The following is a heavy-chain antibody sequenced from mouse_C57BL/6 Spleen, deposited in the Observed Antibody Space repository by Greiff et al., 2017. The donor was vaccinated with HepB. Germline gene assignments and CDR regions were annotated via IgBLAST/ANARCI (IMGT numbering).Heavy chain of an antibody. V-gene: IGHV1-82*01. CDR2: IYPGDGDT. J-gene: IGHJ3*01. D-gene: IGHD2-4*01. Sequence: VQLKQSGPELVKPGASVKISCKASGYAFSSSWMNWVKQRPGKGLEWIGRIYPGDGDTNYNGKFKGKATLTADKSSSTAYMQLSSLTSEDSAVYFCVIYYDKGGFAYWGQGTLVTVSA. CDR3: VIYYDKGGFAY. CDR1: GYAFSSSW.